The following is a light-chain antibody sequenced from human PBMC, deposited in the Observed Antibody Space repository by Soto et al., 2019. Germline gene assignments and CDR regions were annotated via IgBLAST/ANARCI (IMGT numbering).Light chain of an antibody. CDR3: QQSYRTPLP. CDR1: QGVSAY. Sequence: DIQMTQSPSSLSASVGARVTITCRASQGVSAYLLWYQQRQGRAPNLLIYAASNLLIGVPSSFSGSGSGTNFTLTISSLHPADFGTYYCQQSYRTPLPFGQGTKLETK. J-gene: IGKJ2*01. V-gene: IGKV1-39*01. CDR2: AAS.